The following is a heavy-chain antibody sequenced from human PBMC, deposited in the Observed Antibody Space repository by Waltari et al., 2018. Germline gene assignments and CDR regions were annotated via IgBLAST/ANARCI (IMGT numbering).Heavy chain of an antibody. J-gene: IGHJ5*02. Sequence: QVQLVQSGAEVRKPGASVKVSCKASGYTFVTYGISWVRQAPGQGLEWMGWIRGYDGDTKYAREFEGRLTVTTDTSTNTAHMELRSLRSDDTAVYYCARLYDASAYYNTYLDPWGQGALVTVSS. CDR3: ARLYDASAYYNTYLDP. CDR2: IRGYDGDT. D-gene: IGHD3-22*01. V-gene: IGHV1-18*01. CDR1: GYTFVTYG.